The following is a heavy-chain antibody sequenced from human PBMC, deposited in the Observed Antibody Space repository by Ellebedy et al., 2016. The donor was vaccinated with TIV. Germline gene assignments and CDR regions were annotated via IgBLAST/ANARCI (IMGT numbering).Heavy chain of an antibody. V-gene: IGHV1-2*02. D-gene: IGHD6-13*01. Sequence: AASVKVSCKASGYTFTVYYIHWARQAPGQGLEWMGWINPNSGGTNYAQKFQGRVTMTRDTSISTAYMELSRLRSDDTAVYYCASDGIAEGYWGQGTLVTVSS. CDR3: ASDGIAEGY. CDR2: INPNSGGT. J-gene: IGHJ4*02. CDR1: GYTFTVYY.